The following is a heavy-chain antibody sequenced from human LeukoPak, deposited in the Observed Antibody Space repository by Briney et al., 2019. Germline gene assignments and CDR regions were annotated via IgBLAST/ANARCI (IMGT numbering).Heavy chain of an antibody. CDR3: ARPKAYYDFWSGYYYYYYGMDV. D-gene: IGHD3-3*01. CDR1: GYTFTSYD. V-gene: IGHV1-8*01. J-gene: IGHJ6*02. Sequence: ASVKVSCKASGYTFTSYDINWLRQATGQGPEWMGWMNPNSGNTGYAQKFQGRVTMTRNTSISTAYMELSSLRSEDTAVYYCARPKAYYDFWSGYYYYYYGMDVWGQGTTVTVSS. CDR2: MNPNSGNT.